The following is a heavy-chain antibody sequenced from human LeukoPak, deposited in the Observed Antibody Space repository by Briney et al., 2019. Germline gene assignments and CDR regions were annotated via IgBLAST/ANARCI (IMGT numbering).Heavy chain of an antibody. Sequence: ASVKVSCKASGYTFTSYGISWVRQAPGQGLEWMGGIIPIFGTANYAQKFQGRVTITADESTSTAYMELSSLRSEDTAVYYCASLAYYYDSSGYYYWGQGTLVTVSS. CDR2: IIPIFGTA. CDR1: GYTFTSYG. D-gene: IGHD3-22*01. J-gene: IGHJ4*02. CDR3: ASLAYYYDSSGYYY. V-gene: IGHV1-69*13.